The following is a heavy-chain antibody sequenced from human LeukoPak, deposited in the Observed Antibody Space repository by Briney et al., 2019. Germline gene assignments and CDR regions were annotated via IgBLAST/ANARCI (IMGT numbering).Heavy chain of an antibody. CDR1: GFSFSSDW. Sequence: GGSLRLSCAASGFSFSSDWMTWVRQAPGKGLEWVSAISGSGGSTYYADSVKGRFTISRDDSKNTLYLQMNSLRAEDTAVYYCAKDRAPAAGDDAFDIWGQGTMVTVSS. J-gene: IGHJ3*02. CDR3: AKDRAPAAGDDAFDI. CDR2: ISGSGGST. V-gene: IGHV3-23*01. D-gene: IGHD2-2*01.